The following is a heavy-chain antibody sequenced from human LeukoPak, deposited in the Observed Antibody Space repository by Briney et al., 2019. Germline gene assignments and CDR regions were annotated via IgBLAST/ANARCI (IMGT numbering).Heavy chain of an antibody. CDR1: GFTFSGST. CDR2: IRNKANSYAT. CDR3: TGQPNYGDYPN. V-gene: IGHV3-73*01. D-gene: IGHD4-17*01. J-gene: IGHJ4*02. Sequence: GVSLRLSCAASGFTFSGSTMHWVRQASGKGLEWVGRIRNKANSYATAYTESVKGRFTISRDDSKNTAYLQMNSLKTEDTAVYYCTGQPNYGDYPNWGQGTLVTVSS.